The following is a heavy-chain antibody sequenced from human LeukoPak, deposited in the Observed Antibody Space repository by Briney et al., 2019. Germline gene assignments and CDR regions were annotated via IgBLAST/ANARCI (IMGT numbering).Heavy chain of an antibody. D-gene: IGHD6-19*01. CDR1: GFAFSFYA. V-gene: IGHV3-23*01. Sequence: GGSLRLSCAASGFAFSFYAMSWLRQPPGEGLEWVSTINANSGTTSYAASVRGRFTISRDNSKNTLYLQVNTLRADDTATYYCAKPVSGGLAVTADWFHPWGQGTLVVVSS. J-gene: IGHJ5*01. CDR3: AKPVSGGLAVTADWFHP. CDR2: INANSGTT.